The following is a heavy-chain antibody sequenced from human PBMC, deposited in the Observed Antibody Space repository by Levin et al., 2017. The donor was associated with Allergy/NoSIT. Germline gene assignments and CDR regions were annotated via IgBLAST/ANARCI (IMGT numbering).Heavy chain of an antibody. V-gene: IGHV5-10-1*01. D-gene: IGHD6-19*01. CDR3: ARHALGHSGWFYFDY. Sequence: KVSCMASGYSFTSYWITWVRQMPGKGLEWMGRIDPRDSSTNYSPSFQGHVTLSSENSITTAYLQWSSLQASDTAMYYCARHALGHSGWFYFDYWAQGTLVTVSS. J-gene: IGHJ4*02. CDR1: GYSFTSYW. CDR2: IDPRDSST.